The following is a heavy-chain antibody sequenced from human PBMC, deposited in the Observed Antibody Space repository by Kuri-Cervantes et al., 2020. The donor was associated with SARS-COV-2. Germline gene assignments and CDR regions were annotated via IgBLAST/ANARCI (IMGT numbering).Heavy chain of an antibody. CDR3: AKDQDEYSNYHAFDI. D-gene: IGHD4-11*01. Sequence: GGSLRPSCAASGFTFSSYAMPWVRRAPGKGRERVAVIAYEGSNKYYADYVKGRFTISRDNSKNTLYLQMNSLRAEDTAVYSCAKDQDEYSNYHAFDIWGQGTMVTVSS. CDR2: IAYEGSNK. J-gene: IGHJ3*02. V-gene: IGHV3-30*04. CDR1: GFTFSSYA.